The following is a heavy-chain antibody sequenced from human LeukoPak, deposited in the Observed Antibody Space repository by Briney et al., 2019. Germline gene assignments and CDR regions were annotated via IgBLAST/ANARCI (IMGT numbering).Heavy chain of an antibody. Sequence: SETLSLTCTVSGVSISSYYWSWVRQPPGKGLEWIGEISIAGEINYNPSLRSRATISMDMTKNQFSLTLSSVIVADTALYHCVRQIGSGAFDLWGRDRVVIVSS. CDR2: ISIAGEI. CDR1: GVSISSYY. CDR3: VRQIGSGAFDL. D-gene: IGHD2-2*03. J-gene: IGHJ3*01. V-gene: IGHV4-34*01.